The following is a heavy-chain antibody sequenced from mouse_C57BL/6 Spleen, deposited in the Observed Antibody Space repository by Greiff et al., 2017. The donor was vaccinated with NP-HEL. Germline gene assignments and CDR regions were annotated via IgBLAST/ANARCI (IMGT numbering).Heavy chain of an antibody. CDR1: GFTFSDYG. D-gene: IGHD1-1*01. CDR2: ISSGSSTI. Sequence: EVKLVESGGGLVKPGGSLKLSCAASGFTFSDYGMHWVRQAPEKGLEWVAYISSGSSTIYYADTVKGRFTISRDNAKNTLFLQMTSLRSEDTAMYYCARSEGSSFYAMDYWGQGTSVTVSS. J-gene: IGHJ4*01. V-gene: IGHV5-17*01. CDR3: ARSEGSSFYAMDY.